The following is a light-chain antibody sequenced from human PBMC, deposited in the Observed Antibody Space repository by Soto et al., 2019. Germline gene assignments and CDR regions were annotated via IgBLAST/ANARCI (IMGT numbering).Light chain of an antibody. CDR2: EVT. V-gene: IGLV2-8*01. J-gene: IGLJ1*01. CDR3: SPYPGSNNPLV. CDR1: SSDVGGYNY. Sequence: QSALTQPPSASGSPGQSGTISCTGTSSDVGGYNYVSWYQQHPGKAPNLMIYEVTKRPSGVPDRFSGSKAGHAASLTVSGLQAEVEADYYCSPYPGSNNPLVFGTGPEVTVL.